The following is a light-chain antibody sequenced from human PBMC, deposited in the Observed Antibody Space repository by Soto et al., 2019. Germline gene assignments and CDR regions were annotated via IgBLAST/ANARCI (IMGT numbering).Light chain of an antibody. CDR3: SSFASSNPGV. CDR2: EVT. Sequence: QSALTQPPSASGSPGQSVTISCTGTSSDVGAYNYVSWYQQHAGKAPKLVIYEVTKRPSGVPDRFSGSKSANTASLTVSGLQDEDEADYYCSSFASSNPGVFGGGTKLTVL. V-gene: IGLV2-8*01. J-gene: IGLJ3*02. CDR1: SSDVGAYNY.